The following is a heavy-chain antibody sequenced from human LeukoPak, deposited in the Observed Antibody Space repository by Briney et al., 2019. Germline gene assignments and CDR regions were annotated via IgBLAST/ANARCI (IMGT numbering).Heavy chain of an antibody. V-gene: IGHV4-34*01. Sequence: SETLSLTCAVYGGSFSGYYWNWIRQPPAKGLEWIGENNHSGSANYNPSLKSRVTISIDTSKNQFSLKLSSVTAADTAVFYCARGLSNSRRTLLGLDYWGQGTLVTVSS. CDR3: ARGLSNSRRTLLGLDY. D-gene: IGHD2/OR15-2a*01. CDR2: NNHSGSA. CDR1: GGSFSGYY. J-gene: IGHJ4*02.